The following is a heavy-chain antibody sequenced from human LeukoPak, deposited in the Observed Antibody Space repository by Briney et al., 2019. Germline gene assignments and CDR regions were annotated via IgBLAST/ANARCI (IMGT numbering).Heavy chain of an antibody. V-gene: IGHV1-18*01. J-gene: IGHJ4*02. D-gene: IGHD3-3*02. CDR3: ARFTPRLSREKFDY. Sequence: GASVKVSCKASGYTFTSYGISWVRQVPGQGLEWMGWISPYIGNTYYSQKLQGRVTMTTDTSTTTAYMELRSLRSDDTGVYYCARFTPRLSREKFDYWGQGTLVTVSS. CDR1: GYTFTSYG. CDR2: ISPYIGNT.